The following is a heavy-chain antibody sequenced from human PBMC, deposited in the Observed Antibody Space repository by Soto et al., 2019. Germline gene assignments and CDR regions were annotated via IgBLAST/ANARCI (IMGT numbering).Heavy chain of an antibody. D-gene: IGHD2-8*01. CDR3: AREMGSPPARGFDY. J-gene: IGHJ4*02. Sequence: GSLRLSCAASGFTFSYHNMNWVRQAPGKGLEWISYIPSSGGTIYYADSVKGRFTVSRDNARTSLYLQMNSLRAEDTAVYYCAREMGSPPARGFDYWGQGA. CDR2: IPSSGGTI. CDR1: GFTFSYHN. V-gene: IGHV3-48*01.